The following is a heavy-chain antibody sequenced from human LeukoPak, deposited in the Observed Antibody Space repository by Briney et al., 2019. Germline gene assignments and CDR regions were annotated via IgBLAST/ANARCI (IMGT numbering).Heavy chain of an antibody. J-gene: IGHJ6*03. Sequence: ASVKVSCKAPGYTFTSYYMHWVRQAPGQGLEWMRIINPSGGSTSYAQKFQGRVTMTRDMSTSTVYMELSSLRSEDTAVYYCAREGTAMGYMDVWGKGTTVTVSS. D-gene: IGHD5-18*01. CDR1: GYTFTSYY. V-gene: IGHV1-46*01. CDR3: AREGTAMGYMDV. CDR2: INPSGGST.